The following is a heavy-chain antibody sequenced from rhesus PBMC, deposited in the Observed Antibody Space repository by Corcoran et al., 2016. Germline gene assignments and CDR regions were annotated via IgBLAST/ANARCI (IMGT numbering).Heavy chain of an antibody. CDR2: IYGTSGST. CDR3: ARVSGSWNDEYFEF. CDR1: GYSISSNY. V-gene: IGHV4-147*01. D-gene: IGHD6-25*01. J-gene: IGHJ1*01. Sequence: QVQLQESGPGLVKPSETLSLTCAVSGYSISSNYWSWIRQPPGKGLELIGYIYGTSGSTYHKPSIKSRVTISTETSKNQFSLKLSSVTAADTAVYYCARVSGSWNDEYFEFWGQGALVTVSS.